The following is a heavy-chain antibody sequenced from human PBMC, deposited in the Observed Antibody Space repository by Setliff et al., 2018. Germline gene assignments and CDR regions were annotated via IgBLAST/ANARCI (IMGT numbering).Heavy chain of an antibody. CDR3: ARPRGDMVRGVIEDDADVPEGFYGMDV. J-gene: IGHJ6*02. CDR2: INPNSGGT. D-gene: IGHD3-10*01. Sequence: ASVKVSCKASGYTFTGYYMHWVRQAPGQGLEWMGWINPNSGGTNYAQKFQGWVTMTRDTSISTAYMELSRLRSDDTAVYYCARPRGDMVRGVIEDDADVPEGFYGMDVWGQGTTVTVSS. CDR1: GYTFTGYY. V-gene: IGHV1-2*04.